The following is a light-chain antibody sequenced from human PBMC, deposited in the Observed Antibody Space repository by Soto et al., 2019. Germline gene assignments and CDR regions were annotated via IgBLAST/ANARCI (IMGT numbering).Light chain of an antibody. Sequence: DIVLTQSPATLSLSPGDRATLSCRASQSVRSYLAWYQQKPGQAPRLLIYEASIRATGIPARFSGSGSGTDFTLNISSLEPDDFAVYYCQHRSNWPPTFGGGTKVEIK. CDR1: QSVRSY. V-gene: IGKV3-11*01. CDR2: EAS. CDR3: QHRSNWPPT. J-gene: IGKJ4*01.